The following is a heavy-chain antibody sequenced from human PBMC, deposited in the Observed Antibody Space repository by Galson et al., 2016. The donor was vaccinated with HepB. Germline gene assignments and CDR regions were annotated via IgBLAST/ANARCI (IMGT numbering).Heavy chain of an antibody. CDR3: ARHRSGLGSYFYYGVDV. J-gene: IGHJ6*02. V-gene: IGHV4-39*01. D-gene: IGHD2-15*01. CDR1: GGSIRTSLYY. Sequence: SETLSLTCYLSGGSIRTSLYYWGWIRQSPEKGLEWIGSTDRSGKTYHNPSLKSRLTISVDTSGNQLFLKLTSVTAADTAVYFCARHRSGLGSYFYYGVDVWGRGTTVTVSS. CDR2: TDRSGKT.